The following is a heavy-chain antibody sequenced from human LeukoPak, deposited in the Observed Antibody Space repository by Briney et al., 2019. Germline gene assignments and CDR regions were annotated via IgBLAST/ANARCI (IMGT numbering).Heavy chain of an antibody. D-gene: IGHD2-15*01. CDR1: TFSFSRYP. V-gene: IGHV3-23*01. CDR3: AKQRWRSGGSSSGYFDY. CDR2: ISAGGDGT. J-gene: IGHJ4*02. Sequence: GGSLRLSCVASTFSFSRYPMGWVRQAPGKGLEWVSGISAGGDGTYYADPVKGRFTISRDNSKNTLYLQMNSLRAEDTAVYYCAKQRWRSGGSSSGYFDYWGQGTLVTVSS.